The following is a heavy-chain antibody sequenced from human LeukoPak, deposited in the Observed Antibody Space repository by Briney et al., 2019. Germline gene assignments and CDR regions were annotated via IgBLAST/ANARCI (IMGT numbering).Heavy chain of an antibody. CDR1: GGSISSYY. CDR2: IYYSGST. J-gene: IGHJ5*02. D-gene: IGHD2-2*03. V-gene: IGHV4-59*08. Sequence: SETLSLTCTVSGGSISSYYWTWIRQPPGKGLEWIGYIYYSGSTKYNPSLRSRVTMSVDTSKNRFSLKLSSVTAADTAVYYCARHRGYCSSTSCSYNWFDPWGQGTLVTVSS. CDR3: ARHRGYCSSTSCSYNWFDP.